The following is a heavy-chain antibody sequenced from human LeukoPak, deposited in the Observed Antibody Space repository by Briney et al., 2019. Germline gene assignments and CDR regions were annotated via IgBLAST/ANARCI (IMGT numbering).Heavy chain of an antibody. V-gene: IGHV1-2*02. CDR3: ARDSLESARFLEDYYYYYYMDV. CDR2: INPNSGGT. CDR1: GYTFTGYY. D-gene: IGHD3-3*01. Sequence: ASVKVSCKASGYTFTGYYMHWVRQAPGQGLEWMGWINPNSGGTNYAQKFQGRVTMTRDTSISTAYMELSRLRSDDTAVYYCARDSLESARFLEDYYYYYYMDVWGKGTTVTVSS. J-gene: IGHJ6*03.